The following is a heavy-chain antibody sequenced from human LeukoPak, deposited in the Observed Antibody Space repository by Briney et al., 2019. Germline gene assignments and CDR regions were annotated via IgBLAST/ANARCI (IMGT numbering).Heavy chain of an antibody. CDR1: GYIFTNYG. V-gene: IGHV1-18*01. CDR3: ARDNSVGDNAWWFDP. CDR2: ISGYNANT. Sequence: ASVKVSCKASGYIFTNYGISWVRQAPGQGLEWMGWISGYNANTKYAQKVQGRVTMTRDMSTSTDYMELSSLRSEDTAIYYCARDNSVGDNAWWFDPWGQGTLVTVSS. J-gene: IGHJ5*02. D-gene: IGHD1-26*01.